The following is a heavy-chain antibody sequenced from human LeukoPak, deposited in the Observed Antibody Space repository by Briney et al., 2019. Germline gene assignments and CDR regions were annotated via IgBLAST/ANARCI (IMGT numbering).Heavy chain of an antibody. CDR3: ARDCRGGSCYYFDY. D-gene: IGHD2-15*01. CDR2: IWYDGSSK. V-gene: IGHV3-33*01. J-gene: IGHJ4*02. Sequence: PGRSLRLSCAASGFTFSSYGIHWVSQAPGKGLEWVAVIWYDGSSKYYADSVKGRFTIPRDNSKNTLFLQMNSLRAEDTAVYYCARDCRGGSCYYFDYWGQGTLVTVSS. CDR1: GFTFSSYG.